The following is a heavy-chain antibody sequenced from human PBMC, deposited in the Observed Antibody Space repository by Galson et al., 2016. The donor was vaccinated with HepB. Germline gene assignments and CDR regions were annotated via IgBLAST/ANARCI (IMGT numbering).Heavy chain of an antibody. CDR2: ISRNSDYI. CDR1: GFSFSTYS. D-gene: IGHD3-3*01. V-gene: IGHV3-21*01. Sequence: SLRLSCAASGFSFSTYSMNWVRQPPGKGLEWVSSISRNSDYIYYADSVKGRFTISRDNVKNSLYLQMNSLRAEDPALYYCVRDNREWIPFNHYGLDVWGQGTTVTVSS. J-gene: IGHJ6*02. CDR3: VRDNREWIPFNHYGLDV.